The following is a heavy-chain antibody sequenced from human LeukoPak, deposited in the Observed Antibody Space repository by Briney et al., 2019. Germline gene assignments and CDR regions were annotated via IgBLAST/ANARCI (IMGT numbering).Heavy chain of an antibody. CDR2: IFYSGST. J-gene: IGHJ4*02. V-gene: IGHV4-34*12. CDR1: GGSFSGYY. CDR3: ARHGAAY. Sequence: SETLSLTCAVYGGSFSGYYWSWIRQPPGKGLEWIGNIFYSGSTYYSPSLRSRVTISVDTSKNQFSLKVSSVTAADTAVYYCARHGAAYWGQGTLVTVSS. D-gene: IGHD6-13*01.